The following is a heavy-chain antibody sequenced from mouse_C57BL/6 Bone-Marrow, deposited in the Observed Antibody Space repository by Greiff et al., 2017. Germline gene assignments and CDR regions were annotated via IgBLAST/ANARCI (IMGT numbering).Heavy chain of an antibody. D-gene: IGHD2-14*01. V-gene: IGHV5-9-1*02. CDR1: GFTFSSYA. CDR2: ISSGGDYI. Sequence: EVQLVESGEGLVKPGGSLKLSCAASGFTFSSYAMSWVRQTPEKRLEWVAYISSGGDYIYYADTVKGRFTISRDNARNTLYLQMSSLKSEYRAMYYCTRPYVHYAMDYWGQGTSVTVSS. CDR3: TRPYVHYAMDY. J-gene: IGHJ4*01.